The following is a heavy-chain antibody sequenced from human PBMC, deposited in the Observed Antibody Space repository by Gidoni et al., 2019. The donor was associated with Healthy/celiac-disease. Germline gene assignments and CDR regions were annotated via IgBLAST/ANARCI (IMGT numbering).Heavy chain of an antibody. CDR2: INHSGST. Sequence: QVQLQQWGAGLLKPSETLSLTCAVYGGSFSGYYWSWIRQPPGKGLEWIGEINHSGSTNYNPSLKSRVTISVDTSKNQFSLKLSSVTAADTAVYYCARGVTIFGVVINTPRGGYYYYGMDVWGQGTTVTVSS. J-gene: IGHJ6*02. V-gene: IGHV4-34*01. CDR1: GGSFSGYY. CDR3: ARGVTIFGVVINTPRGGYYYYGMDV. D-gene: IGHD3-3*01.